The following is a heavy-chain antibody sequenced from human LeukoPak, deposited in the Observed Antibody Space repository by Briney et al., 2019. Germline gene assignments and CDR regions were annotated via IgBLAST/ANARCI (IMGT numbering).Heavy chain of an antibody. J-gene: IGHJ4*02. CDR2: ISTSGTTI. Sequence: PGGSLRLSCSASGFTFSSYEMNWVHQAPGKGLEWLSYISTSGTTIFYAESLKGRFTISRDNAKNSLWLQMNSLRAEDTAVYFCARRSCSSTSCLLDYWGQGTLVSVSS. CDR3: ARRSCSSTSCLLDY. V-gene: IGHV3-48*03. CDR1: GFTFSSYE. D-gene: IGHD2-2*01.